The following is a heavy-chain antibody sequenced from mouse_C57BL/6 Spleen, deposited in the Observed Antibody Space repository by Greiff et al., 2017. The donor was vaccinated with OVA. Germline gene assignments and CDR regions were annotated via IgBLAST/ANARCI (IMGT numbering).Heavy chain of an antibody. CDR2: IYPGSGST. V-gene: IGHV1-55*01. D-gene: IGHD1-1*01. CDR3: ARDAITTVVAPFAY. J-gene: IGHJ3*01. Sequence: VQLQQPGAELVKPGASVKMSCKASGYTFTSYLITWVKQRPGQGLEWIGDIYPGSGSTNYNEKFKSKATLTVDTSSSTAYMQLSSLTSEDSAVYYCARDAITTVVAPFAYWGQGTLVTVSA. CDR1: GYTFTSYL.